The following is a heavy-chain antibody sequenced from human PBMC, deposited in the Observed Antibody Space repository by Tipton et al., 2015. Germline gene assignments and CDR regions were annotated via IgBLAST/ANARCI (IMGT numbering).Heavy chain of an antibody. CDR2: IRYSGGT. J-gene: IGHJ6*02. Sequence: TLSLTCTVSGTSLSGFYWTWIRQPPGKGLEWIGYIRYSGGTNYKPSLRGRVSISLDMSKNQFSLKLRSVTAADTAVYFCARENAYYYGMDVWGQGTTVTVSS. V-gene: IGHV4-59*01. CDR3: ARENAYYYGMDV. D-gene: IGHD1-1*01. CDR1: GTSLSGFY.